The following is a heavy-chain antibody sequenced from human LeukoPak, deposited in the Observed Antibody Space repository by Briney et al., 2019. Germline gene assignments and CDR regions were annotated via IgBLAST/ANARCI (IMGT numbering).Heavy chain of an antibody. Sequence: SQTLSLTCTVSGASISSGSYDYWSWVRQPAGKGLEWIEQIHASGTTYYNPSLKSRIVISLDTSKNHFSLRLTSVTAADTALYFCARASKRRGRSRNYYMDVWGKGTTVTASS. D-gene: IGHD1-26*01. CDR2: IHASGTT. CDR1: GASISSGSYDY. V-gene: IGHV4-61*09. CDR3: ARASKRRGRSRNYYMDV. J-gene: IGHJ6*03.